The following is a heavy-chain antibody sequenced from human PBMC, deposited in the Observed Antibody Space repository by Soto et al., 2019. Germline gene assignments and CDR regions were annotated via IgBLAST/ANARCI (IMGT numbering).Heavy chain of an antibody. CDR3: ARDHKVYLGSSSSFDY. J-gene: IGHJ4*02. CDR1: GFTFSSDA. CDR2: ISGSGGST. Sequence: PGGSLRLSCAASGFTFSSDAMSWVRQATGKGLEWVSAISGSGGSTYYADSVKGRFTISRDNSKNQFSLKLSSVTAADTAVYYCARDHKVYLGSSSSFDYWGQGTLVTV. V-gene: IGHV3-23*01. D-gene: IGHD6-6*01.